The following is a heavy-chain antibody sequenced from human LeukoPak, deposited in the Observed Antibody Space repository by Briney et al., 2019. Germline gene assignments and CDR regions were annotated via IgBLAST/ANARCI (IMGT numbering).Heavy chain of an antibody. Sequence: GESLRLSCSVSGLPLSNYWMRWVPQAPGRGLERVDNIKQDGSEKYFVDSVRGRVTISRDNAKNSLSLQMDSLRAEDTAVYYCARLNSGRHSVDAFDIWGQGKMVTVSS. CDR3: ARLNSGRHSVDAFDI. CDR1: GLPLSNYW. V-gene: IGHV3-7*03. CDR2: IKQDGSEK. D-gene: IGHD1-26*01. J-gene: IGHJ3*02.